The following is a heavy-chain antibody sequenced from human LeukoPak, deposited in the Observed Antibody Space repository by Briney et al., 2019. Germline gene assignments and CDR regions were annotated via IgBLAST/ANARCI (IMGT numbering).Heavy chain of an antibody. V-gene: IGHV3-66*01. CDR1: GFTVSSNY. D-gene: IGHD1-26*01. CDR3: ARDQIKWDPRPGIDV. CDR2: IYSGGST. Sequence: GESLRLSCAASGFTVSSNYMSWVRQAPGKGLEWDSVIYSGGSTYYADSVKGRFTISRDNSKNTLYLQMNSLRAEDTAVYYCARDQIKWDPRPGIDVWGQGTTVTVSS. J-gene: IGHJ6*02.